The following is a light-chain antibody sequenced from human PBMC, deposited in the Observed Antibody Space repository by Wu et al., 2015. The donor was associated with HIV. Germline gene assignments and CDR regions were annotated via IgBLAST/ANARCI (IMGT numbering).Light chain of an antibody. CDR3: QQRTNWLYT. CDR1: QSIGTY. CDR2: DAS. J-gene: IGKJ2*01. V-gene: IGKV3-11*01. Sequence: EIVLTQSPATLSLSPGERATLSCRASQSIGTYLAWYQQKPGQAPRLLMYDASNRATDIPARFSGSGSGTDFTLTINSLEPEDFAVYYCQQRTNWLYTFGQGTKLEIK.